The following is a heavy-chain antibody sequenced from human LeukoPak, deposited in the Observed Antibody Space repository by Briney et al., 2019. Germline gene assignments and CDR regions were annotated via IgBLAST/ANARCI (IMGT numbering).Heavy chain of an antibody. J-gene: IGHJ4*02. D-gene: IGHD6-19*01. CDR2: INHSGSA. V-gene: IGHV4-34*01. Sequence: SETLSLTCAVYSGSFSAYYWSWIRQPPGKGLEWIGEINHSGSANYNPSLKSRVTISVDTSKNQFSLKLSSVTAADTAVYYCAEIAVAGEVIFDYWGQGTLVSVSS. CDR3: AEIAVAGEVIFDY. CDR1: SGSFSAYY.